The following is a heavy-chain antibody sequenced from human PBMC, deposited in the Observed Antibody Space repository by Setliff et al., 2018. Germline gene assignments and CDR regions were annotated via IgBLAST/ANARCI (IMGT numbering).Heavy chain of an antibody. CDR3: ARDTRGYSGCDRFRGAFNI. J-gene: IGHJ3*02. CDR2: ISANNGHT. Sequence: ASVKVSCKASGDIFSTYGITWVRQAPGQGLEWRGWISANNGHTKYVQKFQGRVTMTTDTSTATAYMELRGLRSDDTAVYYCARDTRGYSGCDRFRGAFNIWGQGTMVTVSS. CDR1: GDIFSTYG. D-gene: IGHD5-12*01. V-gene: IGHV1-18*01.